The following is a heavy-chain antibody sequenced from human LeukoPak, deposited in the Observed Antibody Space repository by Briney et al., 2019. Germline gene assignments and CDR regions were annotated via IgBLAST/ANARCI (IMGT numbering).Heavy chain of an antibody. CDR3: ARVISRGDAAGN. Sequence: ASVKVSCTASGCTFSSHTINWVRQAPGQGLEWMGVIIPIFGTANYAQKFQGRVTITADESTSTAYMELSSLRSEDTAVYYCARVISRGDAAGNWGQGTMVTVSS. J-gene: IGHJ3*01. V-gene: IGHV1-69*13. CDR2: IIPIFGTA. CDR1: GCTFSSHT. D-gene: IGHD2-15*01.